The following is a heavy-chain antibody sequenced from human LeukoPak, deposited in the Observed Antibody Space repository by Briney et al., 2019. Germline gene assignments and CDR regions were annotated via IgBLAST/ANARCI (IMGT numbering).Heavy chain of an antibody. CDR3: ARGFGFLEWLSGWFDP. V-gene: IGHV4-38-2*01. CDR2: IYHSGST. CDR1: GYSISSGYY. Sequence: SETLSLTCAVSGYSISSGYYWGWIRQPPGKGLEWIGSIYHSGSTYYNPSLKSRVTISVDTSKNQFSLKLSSVTAADTAVYYCARGFGFLEWLSGWFDPWGQGTLVTVSS. D-gene: IGHD3-3*01. J-gene: IGHJ5*02.